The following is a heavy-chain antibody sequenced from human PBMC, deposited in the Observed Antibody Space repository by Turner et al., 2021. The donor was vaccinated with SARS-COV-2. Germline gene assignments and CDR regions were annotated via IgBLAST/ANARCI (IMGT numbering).Heavy chain of an antibody. J-gene: IGHJ6*02. D-gene: IGHD5-18*01. CDR3: ARRMDTAMDYYGMDV. CDR1: GGSISSSTYY. V-gene: IGHV4-39*01. Sequence: QLQLQDSGPGLVKPSETLSLTCTVCGGSISSSTYYWGWIRQPPGKGLEWIGSTYYSGNTYYNPCLMSRVTISVDTSKNQFSLKLSSVTAADTAVYYCARRMDTAMDYYGMDVWGQGTTVTVSS. CDR2: TYYSGNT.